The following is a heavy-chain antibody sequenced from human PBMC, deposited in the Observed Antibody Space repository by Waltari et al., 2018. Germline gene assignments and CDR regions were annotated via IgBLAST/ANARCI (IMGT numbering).Heavy chain of an antibody. CDR2: IGGTHSNI. CDR3: TRDLYGSGGDWFDP. Sequence: EVRLAESGGGLVTPGGSLRLSCTASGFDFSHYDMNWVRQAPGTELEWVSSIGGTHSNIVDADSVKGRFTVSRDNAKNSLFLQMDNLRAEDSGVYYCTRDLYGSGGDWFDPWGQGTLVTVSS. D-gene: IGHD3-10*01. V-gene: IGHV3-21*01. J-gene: IGHJ5*02. CDR1: GFDFSHYD.